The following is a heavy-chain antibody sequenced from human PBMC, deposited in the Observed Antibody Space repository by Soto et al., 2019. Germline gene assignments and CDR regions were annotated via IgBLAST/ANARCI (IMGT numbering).Heavy chain of an antibody. V-gene: IGHV4-59*01. J-gene: IGHJ4*02. CDR2: IYYSGST. D-gene: IGHD6-13*01. CDR3: ARGFGSSSWDY. Sequence: SETLSLTCTVSGGSISSYYWSWIRQPPGKGLEWIGYIYYSGSTNYNPSLKSRVTISVDTSRNQFSLKLSSVTAADTAVYYCARGFGSSSWDYWGQGTPVTVSS. CDR1: GGSISSYY.